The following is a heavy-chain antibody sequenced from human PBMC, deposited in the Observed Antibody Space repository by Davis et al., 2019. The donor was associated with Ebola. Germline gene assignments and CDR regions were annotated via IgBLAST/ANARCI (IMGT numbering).Heavy chain of an antibody. CDR3: ARDRFFAFDF. V-gene: IGHV3-48*02. CDR2: ITKGSDAI. Sequence: GESLKISCAASGFVFSDFSMNWVRQAPGKGLEWITYITKGSDAIHYADPVKGRFTVSRDNAKNSVFLQMSSLRDEDSAVYYCARDRFFAFDFWSQGVHVSVSS. J-gene: IGHJ4*02. D-gene: IGHD3/OR15-3a*01. CDR1: GFVFSDFS.